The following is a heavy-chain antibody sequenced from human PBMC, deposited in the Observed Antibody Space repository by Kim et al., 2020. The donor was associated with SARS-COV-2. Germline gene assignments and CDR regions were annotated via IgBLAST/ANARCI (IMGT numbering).Heavy chain of an antibody. J-gene: IGHJ4*02. D-gene: IGHD3-3*01. V-gene: IGHV3-11*01. CDR1: GFTFSDYY. CDR2: IWSSGSSI. Sequence: GGSLRLSCAASGFTFSDYYMSWIRQAPGKGLEWVSYIWSSGSSIYYADSVKGRFTISRDNAKNSLYLQMNSLRAEDTAVYYCASSRGTNYDFWNGQLDYWGQETLVTVSS. CDR3: ASSRGTNYDFWNGQLDY.